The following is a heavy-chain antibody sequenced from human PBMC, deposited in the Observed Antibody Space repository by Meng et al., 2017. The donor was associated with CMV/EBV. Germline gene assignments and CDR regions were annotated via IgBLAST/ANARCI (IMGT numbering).Heavy chain of an antibody. CDR3: ARGGNWFDP. Sequence: QGHLQQGGAGLFKPSETLSLTCAVYGGSFSGYYWSWIRQPPGKGLEWIGEINHSGSTNYNPSLKSRVTISVDTSKNQFSRKLSSVTAADTAVYYCARGGNWFDPWGQGTLVTVSS. CDR2: INHSGST. J-gene: IGHJ5*02. V-gene: IGHV4-34*01. CDR1: GGSFSGYY.